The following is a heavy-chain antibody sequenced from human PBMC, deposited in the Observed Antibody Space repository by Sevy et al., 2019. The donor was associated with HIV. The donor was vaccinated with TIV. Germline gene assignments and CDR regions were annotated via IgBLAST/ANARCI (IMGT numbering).Heavy chain of an antibody. D-gene: IGHD2-8*01. J-gene: IGHJ4*02. CDR3: AREGCTKPHDY. CDR1: GFTFSKYS. V-gene: IGHV3-23*01. Sequence: GGSLRLSCAASGFTFSKYSMSWVRQPPGKGLEWVSTLSFGCGEINYAHSVKGRFTISRDNSKSSVYLQMNNLRPADTAVYYCAREGCTKPHDYWGQGTLVTVSS. CDR2: LSFGCGEI.